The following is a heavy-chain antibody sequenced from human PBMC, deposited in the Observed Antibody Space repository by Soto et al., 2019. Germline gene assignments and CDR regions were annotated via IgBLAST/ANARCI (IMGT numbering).Heavy chain of an antibody. D-gene: IGHD6-13*01. Sequence: QVQLQESGPGLVKPSETLSLTCTVSGGSISSYYWSWIRQPPGKGLEWIGDIYYSGSTNYNPSLTRRVPIAVDTSKNQFSLKLSSVTAADTAVYSWAREGVSSRWYNYSGMDVWGQGTTVTVSS. V-gene: IGHV4-59*01. CDR3: AREGVSSRWYNYSGMDV. CDR2: IYYSGST. CDR1: GGSISSYY. J-gene: IGHJ6*02.